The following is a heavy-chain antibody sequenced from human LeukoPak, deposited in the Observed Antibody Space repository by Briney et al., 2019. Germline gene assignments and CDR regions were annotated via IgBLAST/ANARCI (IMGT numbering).Heavy chain of an antibody. D-gene: IGHD4-11*01. Sequence: SETLSLTCTVSGGSISSYYWSWIRQPPGKGLEWIGNIYYSGSTNYNPSLKGRVTISVDTSKNQFPLKLSSVTAADTAVYYCARLDYSNYVQDYWGQGTLVTVSS. CDR3: ARLDYSNYVQDY. V-gene: IGHV4-59*01. CDR1: GGSISSYY. J-gene: IGHJ4*02. CDR2: IYYSGST.